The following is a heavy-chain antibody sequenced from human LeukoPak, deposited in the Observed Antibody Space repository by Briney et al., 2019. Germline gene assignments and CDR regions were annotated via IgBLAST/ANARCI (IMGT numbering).Heavy chain of an antibody. CDR2: INHSGST. D-gene: IGHD3-10*01. CDR3: AGGSIRSGHY. Sequence: SETLSLTCAVHGGSFSGYYWSWIRQPPGKGLEWIGEINHSGSTNYNPSLKSRVTISVDTSKNQFSLKLSSVTAADTAVYYCAGGSIRSGHYWGQGTLVTVSS. J-gene: IGHJ4*02. V-gene: IGHV4-34*01. CDR1: GGSFSGYY.